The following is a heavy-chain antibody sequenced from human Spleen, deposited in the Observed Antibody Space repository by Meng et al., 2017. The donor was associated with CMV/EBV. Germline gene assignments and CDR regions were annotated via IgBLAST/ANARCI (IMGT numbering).Heavy chain of an antibody. V-gene: IGHV3-48*03. Sequence: GGSLRLSCAASGFTFRNYEMNWVRQAPGKGLEWVSYISSSGSTIYYADSVKGRFTISRDNAKNSLYLQMNSLRAEDTAVYYCARDDKDIVDDYWGQGTLVTISS. J-gene: IGHJ4*02. CDR3: ARDDKDIVDDY. CDR1: GFTFRNYE. D-gene: IGHD2-15*01. CDR2: ISSSGSTI.